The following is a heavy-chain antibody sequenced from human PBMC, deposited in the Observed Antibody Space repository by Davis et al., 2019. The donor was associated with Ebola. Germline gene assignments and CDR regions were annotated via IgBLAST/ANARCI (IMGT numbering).Heavy chain of an antibody. D-gene: IGHD1-26*01. V-gene: IGHV3-23*01. CDR1: GFTFSSYA. J-gene: IGHJ5*02. Sequence: GESLKISCAASGFTFSSYAMHWVRQTPGKGLEWVSGITVSGSTFYAESLKGRFTISRDNSKNTLFLEVGSLRADDTAIYYCAKDLGSYRGPWGQGTLVTVSS. CDR3: AKDLGSYRGP. CDR2: ITVSGST.